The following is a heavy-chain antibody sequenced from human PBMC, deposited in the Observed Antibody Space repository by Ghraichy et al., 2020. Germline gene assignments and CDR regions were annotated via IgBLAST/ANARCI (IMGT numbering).Heavy chain of an antibody. Sequence: SQTLSLTCTVSGGSISSYYWSWIRQPPGKGLEWLGYIYYSGSTNYNPSLKSRVTISVDTSKNQFSLKLSSVTPADTAVYYCAYSTVVHPGVLYDWGQGTLVTVSS. V-gene: IGHV4-59*01. CDR1: GGSISSYY. CDR2: IYYSGST. D-gene: IGHD4-23*01. CDR3: AYSTVVHPGVLYD. J-gene: IGHJ4*02.